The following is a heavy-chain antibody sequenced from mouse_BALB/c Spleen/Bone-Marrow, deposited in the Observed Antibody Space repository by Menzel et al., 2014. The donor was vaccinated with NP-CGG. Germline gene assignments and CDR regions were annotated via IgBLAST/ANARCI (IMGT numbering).Heavy chain of an antibody. D-gene: IGHD1-2*01. CDR2: IDPANGNT. CDR3: ARSHYYGSYAMDY. CDR1: GFNIKDTY. V-gene: IGHV14-3*02. Sequence: VQLQQSGAELVKPVASVKLSCTASGFNIKDTYMHWVKQRPEQGLEWIGRIDPANGNTKYDPKFQGKATITADTSSNTAYLQLSSLTSEDTAVYYCARSHYYGSYAMDYWGQGTSVTVSS. J-gene: IGHJ4*01.